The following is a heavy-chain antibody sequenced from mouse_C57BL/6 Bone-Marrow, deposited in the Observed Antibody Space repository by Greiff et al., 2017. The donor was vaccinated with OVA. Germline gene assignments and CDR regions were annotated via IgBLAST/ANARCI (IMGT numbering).Heavy chain of an antibody. CDR3: ARWRLAY. D-gene: IGHD4-1*01. CDR1: GYTFTSYW. V-gene: IGHV1-59*01. J-gene: IGHJ2*01. CDR2: IDPSDSYT. Sequence: QVQLQQPGAELVRPGTSVKLSCKASGYTFTSYWMHWVKQRPGQGLEWIGVIDPSDSYTNYNQKFKGKATLTVDTSSSTAYMQLSSLTSEDSAVYYGARWRLAYWGQGTTLTVSS.